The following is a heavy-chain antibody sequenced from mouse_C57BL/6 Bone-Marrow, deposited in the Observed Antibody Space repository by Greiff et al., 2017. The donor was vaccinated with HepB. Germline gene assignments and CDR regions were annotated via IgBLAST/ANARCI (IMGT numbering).Heavy chain of an antibody. J-gene: IGHJ2*01. CDR3: ARSRDSSFDY. Sequence: VQLQQSGPELVKPGASVKISCKASGYTFTDYYMNWVKQSHGKSLEWIGDINPNNGGTSYNQKFKGKATLSVDKSSSTAYMELRSLTSEDSAVYYCARSRDSSFDYWGQGTTLTVSS. D-gene: IGHD3-3*01. CDR2: INPNNGGT. V-gene: IGHV1-26*01. CDR1: GYTFTDYY.